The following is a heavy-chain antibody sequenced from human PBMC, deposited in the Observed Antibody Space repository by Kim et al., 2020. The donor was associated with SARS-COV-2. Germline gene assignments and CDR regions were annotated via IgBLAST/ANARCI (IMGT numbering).Heavy chain of an antibody. V-gene: IGHV4-39*01. D-gene: IGHD1-26*01. CDR3: ASVIGVGS. J-gene: IGHJ5*02. CDR2: IFYSGTT. CDR1: GGSISGTSRY. Sequence: SETLSLTCTVSGGSISGTSRYWGWIRQPPGKGREWIGSIFYSGTTYYNPSLKSRVTISVDTSQNQFSLKLSSVTAADTSVYYCASVIGVGSWGQGTRVTV.